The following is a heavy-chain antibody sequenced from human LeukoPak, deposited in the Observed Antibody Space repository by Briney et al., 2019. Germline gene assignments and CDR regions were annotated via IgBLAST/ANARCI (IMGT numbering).Heavy chain of an antibody. CDR2: ISSSSSYI. J-gene: IGHJ4*02. CDR1: GFTFSSYS. Sequence: GGSLRLSCAASGFTFSSYSMNWVRQAPGKGLEWVSSISSSSSYIYYADSVKGRFTISRDNAKNSLYLQMNSLRAEDTAVYYCARDTDYGDYTDYWGQGTLVTVSS. V-gene: IGHV3-21*01. CDR3: ARDTDYGDYTDY. D-gene: IGHD4-17*01.